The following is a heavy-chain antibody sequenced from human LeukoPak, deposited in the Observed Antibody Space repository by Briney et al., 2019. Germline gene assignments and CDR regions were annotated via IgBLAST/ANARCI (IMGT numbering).Heavy chain of an antibody. CDR3: AREVRRVFDY. CDR1: GYTFTIYA. V-gene: IGHV7-4-1*02. D-gene: IGHD3-10*01. Sequence: EASVKVSCKASGYTFTIYAMNWVRQAPGQGLEWMGWINTNTGNPTYAQGFTGRFLFSLDTSVSTAYLQTSSLKAEDTAVYYCAREVRRVFDYWGQGTLVTVSS. J-gene: IGHJ4*02. CDR2: INTNTGNP.